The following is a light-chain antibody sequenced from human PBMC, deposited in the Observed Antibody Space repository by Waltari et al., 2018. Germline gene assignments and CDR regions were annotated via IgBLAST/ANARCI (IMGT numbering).Light chain of an antibody. CDR1: ESIGRY. CDR3: QQSYTSPYT. V-gene: IGKV1-39*01. CDR2: AAS. Sequence: DIQMTQSPSSLSASVGDRITITCRASESIGRYLNWYQQRPGKAPKLLIYAASNLQSGAPSRFSGSGPGTAFTLTIRSLQPEDSATYYCQQSYTSPYTFGQGT. J-gene: IGKJ2*01.